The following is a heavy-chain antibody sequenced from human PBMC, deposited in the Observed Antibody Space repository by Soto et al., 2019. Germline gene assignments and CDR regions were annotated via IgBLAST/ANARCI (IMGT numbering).Heavy chain of an antibody. CDR3: ARDLVPAAISFYGMDV. D-gene: IGHD2-2*01. CDR1: GYTFTGYY. CDR2: INPNSGGT. V-gene: IGHV1-2*02. J-gene: IGHJ6*02. Sequence: ASVKVSCKASGYTFTGYYMHWVRQAPGQGLEWMGWINPNSGGTNYAQKFQGRVTMTRDTSISTAYMELSRLRSDDTAVYYCARDLVPAAISFYGMDVWGQGTTVTVSS.